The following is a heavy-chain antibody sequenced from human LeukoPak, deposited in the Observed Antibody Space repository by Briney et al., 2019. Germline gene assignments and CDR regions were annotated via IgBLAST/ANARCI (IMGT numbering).Heavy chain of an antibody. CDR2: ISPGSSTI. CDR1: GFAFSTYS. CDR3: AKCVILTGRYMDV. Sequence: GGSLRLSCAASGFAFSTYSMIWVRQAPGKGLEWVSYISPGSSTIYYADFAKGRFTISRDDGEKSLYLQMNPLRAEDTAVYYCAKCVILTGRYMDVWGKGTTVTISS. J-gene: IGHJ6*03. V-gene: IGHV3-48*01. D-gene: IGHD3-9*01.